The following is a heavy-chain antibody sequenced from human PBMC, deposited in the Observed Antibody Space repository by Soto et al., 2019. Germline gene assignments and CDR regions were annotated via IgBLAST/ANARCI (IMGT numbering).Heavy chain of an antibody. J-gene: IGHJ6*02. D-gene: IGHD2-15*01. Sequence: QITLKESGPPLVKPTQTLTLTCTFSGFSLSTSGVGVAWIRQPPGKALEWLALIYWDDDKRYRPSPESRLTITKDTSKNQVVLKMTNMDSVDTATYYCAYLPCSGGSCYWFSFSGMDVWGQGTTVTVSS. V-gene: IGHV2-5*02. CDR3: AYLPCSGGSCYWFSFSGMDV. CDR2: IYWDDDK. CDR1: GFSLSTSGVG.